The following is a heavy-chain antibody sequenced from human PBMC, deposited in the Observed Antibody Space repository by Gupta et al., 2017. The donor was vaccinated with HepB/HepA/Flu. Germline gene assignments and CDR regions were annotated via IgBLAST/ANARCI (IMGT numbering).Heavy chain of an antibody. CDR2: IYPGDSDT. CDR3: ARPSYYDILTGSSDDAFDI. Sequence: EVQLVQSGAEVKKPGESLKISCKGSGYSFTSYWIGWVRQMPGKGLEWMGIIYPGDSDTRYSPSFQGQVTISADKSISTAYLQWSSLKASDTAMYYCARPSYYDILTGSSDDAFDIWGQGTMVTVSS. CDR1: GYSFTSYW. V-gene: IGHV5-51*01. J-gene: IGHJ3*02. D-gene: IGHD3-9*01.